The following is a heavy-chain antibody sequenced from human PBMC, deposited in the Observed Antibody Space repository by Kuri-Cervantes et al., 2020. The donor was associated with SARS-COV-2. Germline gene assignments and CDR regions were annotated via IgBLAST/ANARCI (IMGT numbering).Heavy chain of an antibody. V-gene: IGHV4-39*07. CDR1: GGSISSGSYY. J-gene: IGHJ4*02. CDR3: ARGRNLGDFDY. D-gene: IGHD1-14*01. Sequence: SETLSLTCTVSGGSISSGSYYWSWIRQPPGKGLEWIGEINHSGSTNYNPSLKSRVTISVDTSKNQFSLKLSSVTAADTAVYYCARGRNLGDFDYWGQGTLVTVSS. CDR2: INHSGST.